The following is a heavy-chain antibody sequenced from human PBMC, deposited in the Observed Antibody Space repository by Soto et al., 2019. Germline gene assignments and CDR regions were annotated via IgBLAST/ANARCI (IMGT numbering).Heavy chain of an antibody. CDR3: APREGSE. CDR1: GFTFDDYA. D-gene: IGHD1-26*01. CDR2: ISWNSGSI. J-gene: IGHJ4*02. Sequence: EVQLVESGGGLVQPGRSLRLSCVASGFTFDDYAIHWVRQAPGKGLEWVSGISWNSGSIGYADSVKGRFTISRDNAKNSLYLQMNSLRTEDTAVYYCAPREGSEWGQGTLVTVSS. V-gene: IGHV3-9*01.